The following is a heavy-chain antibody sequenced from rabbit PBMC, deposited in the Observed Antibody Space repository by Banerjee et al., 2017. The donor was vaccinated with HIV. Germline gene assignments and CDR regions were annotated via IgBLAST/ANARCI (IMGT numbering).Heavy chain of an antibody. CDR3: ARDLAGVIGWNFGL. V-gene: IGHV1S40*01. J-gene: IGHJ4*01. CDR2: IYAGSIDST. Sequence: QSLEESGGDLVKPGASLTLTCTASGFSFNNKYVMCWVRQAPGKGLEWIACIYAGSIDSTYYASWVNGRFTISKTSSTTVTLQMTSLTAADTATYFCARDLAGVIGWNFGLWGQGTLVTVS. D-gene: IGHD4-1*01. CDR1: GFSFNNKYV.